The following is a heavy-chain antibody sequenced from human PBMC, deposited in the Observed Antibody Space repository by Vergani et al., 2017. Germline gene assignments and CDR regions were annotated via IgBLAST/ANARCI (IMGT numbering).Heavy chain of an antibody. CDR2: TSTSGSST. CDR3: VRMGDSLTWYPYHYYSVDV. CDR1: GFTFYSYA. Sequence: EVQLLESGGGLVQPGGSLRLSCAASGFTFYSYAMSWVRQAPGQGLEWVSSTSTSGSSTYYADSVKGRFTISRDNSKKTLFLQLNNLTVEDTALYYCVRMGDSLTWYPYHYYSVDVWGTGTTVTVSS. V-gene: IGHV3-23*05. D-gene: IGHD6-13*01. J-gene: IGHJ6*03.